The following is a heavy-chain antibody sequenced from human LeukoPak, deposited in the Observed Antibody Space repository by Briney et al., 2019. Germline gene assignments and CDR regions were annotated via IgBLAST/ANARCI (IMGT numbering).Heavy chain of an antibody. D-gene: IGHD5-18*01. CDR1: GGTFSSYA. V-gene: IGHV1-69*06. CDR2: IIPIFGTA. J-gene: IGHJ6*03. Sequence: SVKVSCKASGGTFSSYAISWVRQAPGQGLEWMGGIIPIFGTANYAQKFQGRVTITADKSTSTAYMELNSLRTEDTAVYFCTREKEGYNYGLDYYYYYMDVWGKGTTVTVSS. CDR3: TREKEGYNYGLDYYYYYMDV.